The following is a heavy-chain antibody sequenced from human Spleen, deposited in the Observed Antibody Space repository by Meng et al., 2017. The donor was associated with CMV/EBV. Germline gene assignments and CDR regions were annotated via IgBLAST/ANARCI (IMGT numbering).Heavy chain of an antibody. V-gene: IGHV3-23*01. CDR1: GYTVSSYS. CDR2: MSGSGGST. J-gene: IGHJ4*02. D-gene: IGHD7-27*01. CDR3: VKGWQNLGDY. Sequence: LSCRASGYTVSSYSMSWVRQATGKGLEWVSSMSGSGGSTYSADSVKGRLTISRGNSESTLYLQMNSLTAEDTAIYYCVKGWQNLGDYWGQGTLVTVSS.